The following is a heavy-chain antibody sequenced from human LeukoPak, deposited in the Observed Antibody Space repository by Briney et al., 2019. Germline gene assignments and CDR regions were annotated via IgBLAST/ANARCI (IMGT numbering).Heavy chain of an antibody. D-gene: IGHD3-10*01. J-gene: IGHJ4*02. CDR2: ISGSGGST. Sequence: GGSLRLSCAASGFTFSNYAMSWVRQAPGKGLEWVSAISGSGGSTYYADSVKGRFTISRDNSKNTLYLQMNSLRAEDTAVYYCAKAYGSGSYYFFDYWGQGTLVTVSS. CDR1: GFTFSNYA. CDR3: AKAYGSGSYYFFDY. V-gene: IGHV3-23*01.